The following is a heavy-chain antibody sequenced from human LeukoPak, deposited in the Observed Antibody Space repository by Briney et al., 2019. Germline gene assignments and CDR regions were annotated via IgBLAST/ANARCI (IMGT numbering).Heavy chain of an antibody. V-gene: IGHV4-39*07. CDR2: IYYSGST. CDR1: GDSISSRSYY. Sequence: SETLSLTCTVSGDSISSRSYYWGWIRQPPGKGLEWIGSIYYSGSTNYNPSLKSRVTISVDTSKNQFSLKLSSVTAADTAVYFCARGFRGDNFDYWGQGTLVTVSS. J-gene: IGHJ4*02. CDR3: ARGFRGDNFDY. D-gene: IGHD7-27*01.